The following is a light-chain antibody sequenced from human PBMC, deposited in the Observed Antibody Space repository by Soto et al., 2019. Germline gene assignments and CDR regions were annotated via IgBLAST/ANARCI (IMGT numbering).Light chain of an antibody. J-gene: IGKJ1*01. Sequence: DIQLTQSPSFLSASVGDRVTITCRASQDISSYLAWYQQKPGKAPKLLIYAASTLQSGVPSRFSGSGSGTEFTLTVSSLQPADFETYYCQQLNSYPRTFGQGTKVEIK. CDR3: QQLNSYPRT. CDR2: AAS. V-gene: IGKV1-9*01. CDR1: QDISSY.